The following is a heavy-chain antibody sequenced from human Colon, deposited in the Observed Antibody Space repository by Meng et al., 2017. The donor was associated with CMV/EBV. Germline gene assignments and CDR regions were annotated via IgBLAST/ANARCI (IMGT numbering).Heavy chain of an antibody. D-gene: IGHD5-18*01. Sequence: QVQVVQSGAEVKKPAASVTISCTASGYSFTAYYIHWVRQAPGQGLEWMGVSHPTGGSRNYAQKFQGRVTMTRDTSTATEYMELSSLGFDDTAVYFCARALGDSYGRGFLDYWGQGTLVTVSS. V-gene: IGHV1-46*01. CDR3: ARALGDSYGRGFLDY. CDR2: SHPTGGSR. J-gene: IGHJ4*02. CDR1: GYSFTAYY.